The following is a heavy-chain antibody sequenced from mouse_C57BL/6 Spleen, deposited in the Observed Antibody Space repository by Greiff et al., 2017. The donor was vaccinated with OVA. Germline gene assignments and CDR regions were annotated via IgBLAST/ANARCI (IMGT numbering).Heavy chain of an antibody. CDR3: ARSGYYYGRDAMDY. CDR2: IYPGDGDT. D-gene: IGHD1-1*01. CDR1: GYAFSSYW. V-gene: IGHV1-80*01. J-gene: IGHJ4*01. Sequence: QVQLQQSGAELVKPGASVKISCKASGYAFSSYWMNWVKPRPGKGLEWIGQIYPGDGDTNYNGKFKGKATLTADKSSSTAYMQLSSLTSEDSAVYFCARSGYYYGRDAMDYWGQGTSVTVSS.